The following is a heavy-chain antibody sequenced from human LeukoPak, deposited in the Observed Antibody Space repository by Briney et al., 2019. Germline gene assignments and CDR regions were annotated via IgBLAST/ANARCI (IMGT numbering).Heavy chain of an antibody. CDR1: GFTFSSYA. CDR3: ARDPNRSYYYDSSGYYTY. D-gene: IGHD3-22*01. Sequence: PGGSLRLSCAASGFTFSSYAMHWVRQAPGKGLEWVAVISYDGSNKYYADSVKGQFTISRDNSKNTLYLQMNSLRAEDTAVYYCARDPNRSYYYDSSGYYTYWGQGTLVTVSS. CDR2: ISYDGSNK. J-gene: IGHJ4*02. V-gene: IGHV3-30*04.